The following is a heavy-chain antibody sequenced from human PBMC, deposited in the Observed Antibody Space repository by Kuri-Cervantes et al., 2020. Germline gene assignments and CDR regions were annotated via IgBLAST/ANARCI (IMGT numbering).Heavy chain of an antibody. J-gene: IGHJ6*02. CDR1: GFTFSSYG. V-gene: IGHV3-30*03. CDR3: ARPVVIINYYYYGMDV. D-gene: IGHD3-22*01. CDR2: ISYDGSNK. Sequence: GGSLRLSCAASGFTFSSYGMHWVGQAPGKGLEWVAVISYDGSNKYYADSVKGRFTISRDNSKNTLYLQMNSLRAEDTAVYYCARPVVIINYYYYGMDVWGQGTTVTVSS.